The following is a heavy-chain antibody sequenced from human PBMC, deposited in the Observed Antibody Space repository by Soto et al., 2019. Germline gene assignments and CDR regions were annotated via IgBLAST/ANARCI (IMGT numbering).Heavy chain of an antibody. CDR3: AKDSGRYDSYAMDV. Sequence: ESGGGLVQPGRSLRLSCAASGFTFDDYAMHWVRQAPGKGLEWVSGISWNSGSMDYVDSVKGRFTISRDNAKKFVYLQMNSLRPEDTALYFCAKDSGRYDSYAMDVWGQGITVTVSS. CDR2: ISWNSGSM. CDR1: GFTFDDYA. D-gene: IGHD1-1*01. J-gene: IGHJ6*02. V-gene: IGHV3-9*01.